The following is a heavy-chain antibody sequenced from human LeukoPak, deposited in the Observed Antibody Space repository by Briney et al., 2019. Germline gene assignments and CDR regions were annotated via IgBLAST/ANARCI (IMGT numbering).Heavy chain of an antibody. Sequence: PSETLSLTCTVSGGSISSGSYYWSWIRQPAGKGLEWIGRLYTSGSTNYNPSLKSRVTISVDTSKNQFSLKLSSVTAADTAVYCCARNDILTGYPFDYWGQGTLLTVSS. CDR2: LYTSGST. J-gene: IGHJ4*02. CDR1: GGSISSGSYY. V-gene: IGHV4-61*02. D-gene: IGHD3-9*01. CDR3: ARNDILTGYPFDY.